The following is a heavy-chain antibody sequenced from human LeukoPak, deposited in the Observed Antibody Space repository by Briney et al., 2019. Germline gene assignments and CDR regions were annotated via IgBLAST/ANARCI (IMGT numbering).Heavy chain of an antibody. CDR1: GGSFSGYY. J-gene: IGHJ4*02. Sequence: SETLSLTCAVYGGSFSGYYWSWLRQPPGKGLEWIGEINHSGSTNYNPSLKSRVTISVDTSKNQFSLKLSSVTAADTAAYYCARGRSEDIVVVVAATDFDYWGQGTLVTVSS. CDR3: ARGRSEDIVVVVAATDFDY. CDR2: INHSGST. D-gene: IGHD2-15*01. V-gene: IGHV4-34*01.